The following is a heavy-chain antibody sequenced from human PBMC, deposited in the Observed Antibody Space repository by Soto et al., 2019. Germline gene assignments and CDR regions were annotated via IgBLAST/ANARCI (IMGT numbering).Heavy chain of an antibody. V-gene: IGHV4-30-2*01. CDR1: GGSISSGGYS. Sequence: QLQLQESGSGLVKPSHTLSLTCAVSGGSISSGGYSWSWIRQPPGKGLEWIGYIYHSGSTYYNPSPXSXXTISVDRSKNQFSLELSSVTAADTAVYYCARVPGPWGQGTLVTVSS. J-gene: IGHJ5*02. CDR3: ARVPGP. CDR2: IYHSGST.